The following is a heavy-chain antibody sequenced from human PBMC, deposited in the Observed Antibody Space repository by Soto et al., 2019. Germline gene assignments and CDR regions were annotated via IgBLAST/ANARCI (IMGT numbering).Heavy chain of an antibody. Sequence: QLQLQESGPGLVKPSETLSLTCTVSGGSISSSSYYWGWIRQPPGKGLEWIGSIYYSGSTYYNPSLKSRGTVSVDKSKTQFPLKRGSVTAADTAVYYCARPRVGAYSGYDAFDYWCQGTLVAVSS. CDR1: GGSISSSSYY. CDR3: ARPRVGAYSGYDAFDY. V-gene: IGHV4-39*01. CDR2: IYYSGST. D-gene: IGHD5-12*01. J-gene: IGHJ4*02.